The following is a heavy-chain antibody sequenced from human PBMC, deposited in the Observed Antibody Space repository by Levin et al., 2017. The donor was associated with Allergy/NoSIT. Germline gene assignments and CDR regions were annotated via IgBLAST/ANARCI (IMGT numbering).Heavy chain of an antibody. V-gene: IGHV3-49*03. Sequence: GGSLRLSCTASGFTFGAYGMGWFRQAPNKGLEWVASIRDKSYGGTTEYAASVKGRFTISRDDSKSIAYLQMSSLKTEDTAMYYCTRGMYQFDYWGQGTLVTVSS. D-gene: IGHD2-2*01. CDR1: GFTFGAYG. CDR2: IRDKSYGGTT. J-gene: IGHJ4*02. CDR3: TRGMYQFDY.